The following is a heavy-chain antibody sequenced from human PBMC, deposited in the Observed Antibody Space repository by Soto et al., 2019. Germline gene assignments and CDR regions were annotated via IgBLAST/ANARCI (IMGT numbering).Heavy chain of an antibody. D-gene: IGHD2-21*02. CDR1: GFTFSSYG. J-gene: IGHJ4*02. Sequence: QVQLVESGGGVVQPGRSLRLSCAASGFTFSSYGMHWVRQAPGKGLEWVAVISYDGSNKYYADSVKGRFTISRDNSKNTLYLQMNSLRAEDTAVYYCAKAKSLAYCGGDCYSVDYWGQGTLVTVSS. V-gene: IGHV3-30*18. CDR2: ISYDGSNK. CDR3: AKAKSLAYCGGDCYSVDY.